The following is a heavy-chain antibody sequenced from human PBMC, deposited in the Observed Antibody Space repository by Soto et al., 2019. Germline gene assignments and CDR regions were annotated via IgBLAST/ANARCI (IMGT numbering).Heavy chain of an antibody. CDR2: ISYDGSNK. V-gene: IGHV3-30*18. CDR1: GFTFSSYG. Sequence: LRLSCAASGFTFSSYGMHWVRQAPGKGLEWVAVISYDGSNKYYADSVKGRFTISRDNSKNTLYLQMNSLRAEDTAVYYCAKGHPQYYFDYWGQGTLVTVSS. CDR3: AKGHPQYYFDY. J-gene: IGHJ4*02.